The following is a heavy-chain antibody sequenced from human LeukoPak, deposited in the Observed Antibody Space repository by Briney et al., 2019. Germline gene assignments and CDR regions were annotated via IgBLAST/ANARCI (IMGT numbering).Heavy chain of an antibody. CDR2: IYYTGST. V-gene: IGHV4-59*01. J-gene: IGHJ4*02. CDR1: GGSISSYY. D-gene: IGHD3-10*01. CDR3: ARGAIVRGVEY. Sequence: SETLSLTCTVSGGSISSYYWSWIRQPPGKGLEWIGYIYYTGSTNYNPSHKSRVAISVDTSKNQFSLRLSSVTAADTAVYYCARGAIVRGVEYWGQGTLVTVSS.